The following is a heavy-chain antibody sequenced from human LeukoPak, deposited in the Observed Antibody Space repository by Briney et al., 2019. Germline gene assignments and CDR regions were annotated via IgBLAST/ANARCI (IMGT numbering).Heavy chain of an antibody. Sequence: PGGPLRLSCAASGFTFSSYWMSWVRQAPGKGLEWVANIKQDGSEKHYVDSVKGRFTISRDNAKNSLYLQMNSLRAEDTAVYYCARDRGVSSSYIDYWGQGTLVTVSS. CDR1: GFTFSSYW. CDR2: IKQDGSEK. CDR3: ARDRGVSSSYIDY. D-gene: IGHD6-13*01. J-gene: IGHJ4*02. V-gene: IGHV3-7*01.